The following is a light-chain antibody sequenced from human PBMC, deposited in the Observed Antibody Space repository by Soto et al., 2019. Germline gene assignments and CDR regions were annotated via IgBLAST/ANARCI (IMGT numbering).Light chain of an antibody. V-gene: IGLV1-40*01. Sequence: QSVLTQPPSVSGAPGRRVTISGTGSSSNIGAGYDVHWYQQLPGTAPKLLIYGNSNRPSGVPDRFSGSKSGTSASLAITGLQAEDEADYYCQSYDSSLSGFAVFGGGTQLTVL. CDR2: GNS. CDR1: SSNIGAGYD. CDR3: QSYDSSLSGFAV. J-gene: IGLJ7*01.